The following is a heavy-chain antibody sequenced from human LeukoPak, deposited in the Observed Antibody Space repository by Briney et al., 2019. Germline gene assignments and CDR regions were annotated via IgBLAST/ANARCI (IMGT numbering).Heavy chain of an antibody. CDR1: GGSISSSSYY. V-gene: IGHV4-39*01. Sequence: SETLSLTCTVSGGSISSSSYYRGWIRQPPGKGLEWIGSIYYSGSTYYNPSLKSRVTISVDTSKNQFSLKLSSVTAADTAVYYCARLDILTGYYVDYWGQGTLVTVSS. D-gene: IGHD3-9*01. CDR2: IYYSGST. J-gene: IGHJ4*02. CDR3: ARLDILTGYYVDY.